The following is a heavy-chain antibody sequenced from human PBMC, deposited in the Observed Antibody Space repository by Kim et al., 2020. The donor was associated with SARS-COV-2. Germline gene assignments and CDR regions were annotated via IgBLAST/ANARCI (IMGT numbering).Heavy chain of an antibody. D-gene: IGHD2-15*01. CDR2: IVVGSGDT. Sequence: SVKVSCKASAIMSTRPAVHWVRQVRGQGLEWIGWIVVGSGDTNYAQSFQGRVAITRDMSTTTIYMEVSSLRSDDTAVYYCASGGYCFRGSCLNDWFDPWGQGTLVTVSS. CDR3: ASGGYCFRGSCLNDWFDP. V-gene: IGHV1-58*01. CDR1: AIMSTRPA. J-gene: IGHJ5*02.